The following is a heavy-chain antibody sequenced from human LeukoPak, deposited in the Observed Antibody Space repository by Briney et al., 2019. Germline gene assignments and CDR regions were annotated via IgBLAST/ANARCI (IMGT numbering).Heavy chain of an antibody. CDR1: GGFISSYY. V-gene: IGHV4-59*01. CDR2: IYYSGST. D-gene: IGHD6-19*01. Sequence: SETLSLTCTVSGGFISSYYWSWLRQPPGKGLEWIGYIYYSGSTNYNPSLKSRVTIPVDTSKNQFSLKLSSVTAADTAVYYCARDKCSSGPTHYYYMDVWGKGTTVTVSS. J-gene: IGHJ6*03. CDR3: ARDKCSSGPTHYYYMDV.